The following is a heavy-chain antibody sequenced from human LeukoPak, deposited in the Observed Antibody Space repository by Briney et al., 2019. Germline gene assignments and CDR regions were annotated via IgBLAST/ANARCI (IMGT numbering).Heavy chain of an antibody. CDR3: ARGVTYYYGSSGYFDY. CDR2: IYHSGST. CDR1: GGSISSNSYY. J-gene: IGHJ4*02. D-gene: IGHD3-22*01. V-gene: IGHV4-39*07. Sequence: SETLTLTCTVSGGSISSNSYYWGWIRQPPGKGLEWIGSIYHSGSTYYNPSLKSRVTISVDTSKNQFSLKLSSVTAADTAVYYCARGVTYYYGSSGYFDYWGQGTLVTVSS.